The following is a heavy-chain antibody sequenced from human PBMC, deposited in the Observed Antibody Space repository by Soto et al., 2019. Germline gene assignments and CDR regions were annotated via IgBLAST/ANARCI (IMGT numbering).Heavy chain of an antibody. V-gene: IGHV4-4*02. CDR2: IYHSGST. D-gene: IGHD2-2*01. Sequence: QVQLQESGPGLVKPSGTLSLTCAVSGGSISSSNWWSWVRQPPGKGLEWIGEIYHSGSTNYNPSLKSRVTISVDTSKNQFSLKLSSVTAADTAVYYCARVVGGYYYGMAVWGQGTTVTVSS. CDR3: ARVVGGYYYGMAV. J-gene: IGHJ6*02. CDR1: GGSISSSNW.